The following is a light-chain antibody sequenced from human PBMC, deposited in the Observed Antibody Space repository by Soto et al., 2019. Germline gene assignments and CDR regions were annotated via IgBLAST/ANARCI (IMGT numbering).Light chain of an antibody. CDR1: QSVSTH. J-gene: IGKJ3*01. Sequence: VMTQSPATLSVSPGERAALSCRASQSVSTHLAWYQQKPGQPPRLLIYGASTRATGVSARFSGSGSGTGFTLTINSLQSEDFAVYYCQQYNDWPSFGPGTKVDI. V-gene: IGKV3-15*01. CDR2: GAS. CDR3: QQYNDWPS.